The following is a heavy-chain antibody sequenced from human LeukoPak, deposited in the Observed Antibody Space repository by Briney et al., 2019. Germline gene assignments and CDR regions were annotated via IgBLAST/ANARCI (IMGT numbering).Heavy chain of an antibody. CDR1: GFAVSSNY. CDR2: ISGSGGNT. D-gene: IGHD6-6*01. V-gene: IGHV3-23*01. CDR3: AKGRIAARPYYFDY. J-gene: IGHJ4*02. Sequence: GGSLRLSCAASGFAVSSNYMSLVRQAPGKGLEWVSAISGSGGNTYYADSVKGRFTISRDNSKNTLYLQMNSLRAEDTAVYYCAKGRIAARPYYFDYWGQGTLVTVSS.